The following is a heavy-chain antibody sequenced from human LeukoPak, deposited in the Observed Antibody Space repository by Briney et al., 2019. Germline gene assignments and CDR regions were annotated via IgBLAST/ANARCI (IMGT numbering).Heavy chain of an antibody. D-gene: IGHD2-2*01. CDR3: ARDCSSTSCYDEGY. CDR2: IYSGGST. V-gene: IGHV3-53*01. Sequence: PGGSLRLSCAASGFTVSSNYMSWVRQAPGKGLEWVSVIYSGGSTYYADSVKGRFTISRDNAKNSLYLQMNSLRAEDTAVYYCARDCSSTSCYDEGYWGQGTLVTVSS. J-gene: IGHJ4*02. CDR1: GFTVSSNY.